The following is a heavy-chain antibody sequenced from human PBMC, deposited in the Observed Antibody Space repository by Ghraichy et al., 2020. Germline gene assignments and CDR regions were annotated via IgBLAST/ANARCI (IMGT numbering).Heavy chain of an antibody. Sequence: GGSLRLSCAASGFTFSSYAMSWVRQAPGKGLEWVSAISGSGGSTYYADSVKGRFTISRDNSKNTLYLQMNSLRAEDTAVYYCAKDQKYGSGSYCKHWGQGTLVTVSS. J-gene: IGHJ4*02. V-gene: IGHV3-23*01. CDR2: ISGSGGST. CDR3: AKDQKYGSGSYCKH. CDR1: GFTFSSYA. D-gene: IGHD3-10*01.